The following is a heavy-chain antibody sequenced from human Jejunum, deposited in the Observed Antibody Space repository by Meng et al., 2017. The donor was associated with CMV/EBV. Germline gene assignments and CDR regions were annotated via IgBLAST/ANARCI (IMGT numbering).Heavy chain of an antibody. D-gene: IGHD3-9*01. J-gene: IGHJ6*02. V-gene: IGHV3-74*01. CDR3: ARAFVPDYDILTGYDYGMDV. Sequence: YWMHWVRQAPGRGLVWVSRINSDGSSTSYADSVKGRFTISRDNAKNTLYLQMNSLRAEDTAVYYCARAFVPDYDILTGYDYGMDVWGQGTTVTVSS. CDR1: YW. CDR2: INSDGSST.